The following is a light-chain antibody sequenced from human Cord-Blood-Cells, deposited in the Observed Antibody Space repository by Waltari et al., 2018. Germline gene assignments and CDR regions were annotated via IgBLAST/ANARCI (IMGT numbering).Light chain of an antibody. CDR1: SSGDGGSNY. V-gene: IGLV2-14*01. Sequence: SALTQPASVSVSPGQSITITCTGTSSGDGGSNYLSWYQQHPGKAPKLMIYDVSNRPSGVSNRFSGSKSGNTASLTISGLQAEDEADYYCSSYTSSSTVVFGGGTKLTVL. J-gene: IGLJ2*01. CDR3: SSYTSSSTVV. CDR2: DVS.